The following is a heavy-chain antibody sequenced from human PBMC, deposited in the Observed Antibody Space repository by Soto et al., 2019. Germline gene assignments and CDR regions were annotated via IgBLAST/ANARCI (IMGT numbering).Heavy chain of an antibody. J-gene: IGHJ3*01. D-gene: IGHD1-26*01. CDR1: GVSIRGYG. Sequence: QGQLVESGGGVVRPGGSLKIYCEASGVSIRGYGMHWVRQVPGRGLEWVAVVSEDGTVQRYLDAEKGRFYISRDNPKNTVFLQMYRLSTEDTAIYFCAKEFQREVHAFDLWGQGTVVTVS. V-gene: IGHV3-30*18. CDR2: VSEDGTVQ. CDR3: AKEFQREVHAFDL.